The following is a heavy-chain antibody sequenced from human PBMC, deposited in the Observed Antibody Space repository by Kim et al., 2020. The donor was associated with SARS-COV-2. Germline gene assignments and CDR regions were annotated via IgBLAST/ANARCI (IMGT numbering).Heavy chain of an antibody. Sequence: GGSLRLSCAASGFTFGDYAMHWVRQAPGKGLEWVSGISWNSGSIGYADSVKGRFTISRDNAKNSLYLQMNSLRAEDTALYYCAKDGEVYYDILTGYYSKYYFDYWGQGTLVTVSS. CDR2: ISWNSGSI. J-gene: IGHJ4*02. D-gene: IGHD3-9*01. CDR3: AKDGEVYYDILTGYYSKYYFDY. CDR1: GFTFGDYA. V-gene: IGHV3-9*01.